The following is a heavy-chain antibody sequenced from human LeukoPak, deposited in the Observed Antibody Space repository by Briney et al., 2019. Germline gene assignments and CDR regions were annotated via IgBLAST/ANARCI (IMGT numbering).Heavy chain of an antibody. CDR1: GYTFTNYY. CDR3: ARWTPMYLDY. D-gene: IGHD3/OR15-3a*01. Sequence: ASVKVSCKASGYTFTNYYIHWVRQAPGQGLEWMGIINPSGGSTNFAQKFQGRVTMTTDTSTITVYMELSSLRSEDTAVYYCARWTPMYLDYWGQGTLVTVSS. J-gene: IGHJ4*02. V-gene: IGHV1-46*01. CDR2: INPSGGST.